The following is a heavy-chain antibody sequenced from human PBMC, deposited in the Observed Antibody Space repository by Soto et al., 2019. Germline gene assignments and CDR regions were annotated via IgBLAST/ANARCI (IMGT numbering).Heavy chain of an antibody. CDR3: AAFTTHDYGDYGRPY. Sequence: SVKVSYKASGFTFTSSAMQWVRQARGQRLEWIGWIVVGSGNTNYAQKFQERVTITRDMSTSTAYMELSSLRSEDTAVYYCAAFTTHDYGDYGRPYWGQGTLVTVSS. D-gene: IGHD4-17*01. J-gene: IGHJ4*02. CDR2: IVVGSGNT. CDR1: GFTFTSSA. V-gene: IGHV1-58*02.